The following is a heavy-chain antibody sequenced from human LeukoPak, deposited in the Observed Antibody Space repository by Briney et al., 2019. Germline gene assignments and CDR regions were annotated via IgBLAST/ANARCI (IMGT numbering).Heavy chain of an antibody. V-gene: IGHV4-59*12. CDR1: GGSISNYY. J-gene: IGHJ4*02. Sequence: KSSETLSLTCTVSGGSISNYYWSWIRQPPGKGLEWIGYVYYSGSTNYNPSLKSRVTISVDTSKNQFSLKLSSVTAADTAVYYCARGPRVITIFGVVIIPFDYWGQGTLVTVSS. CDR2: VYYSGST. CDR3: ARGPRVITIFGVVIIPFDY. D-gene: IGHD3-3*01.